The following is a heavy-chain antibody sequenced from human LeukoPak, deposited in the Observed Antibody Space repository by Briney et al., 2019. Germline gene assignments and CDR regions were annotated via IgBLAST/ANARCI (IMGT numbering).Heavy chain of an antibody. CDR1: GASISSGGYY. D-gene: IGHD5-24*01. V-gene: IGHV4-30-4*01. J-gene: IGHJ4*02. CDR3: ARDGYNSGYFDY. Sequence: PSETLSLTCTVSGASISSGGYYWNWIRQPPGKGLEWIGYIYYSRSTSYSPSLKSRLTISVDTSKNQFSLKLSSVTAADTAVYYCARDGYNSGYFDYWGQETLVAVSS. CDR2: IYYSRST.